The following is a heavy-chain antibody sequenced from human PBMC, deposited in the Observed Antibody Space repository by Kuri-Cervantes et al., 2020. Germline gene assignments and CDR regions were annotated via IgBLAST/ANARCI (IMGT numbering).Heavy chain of an antibody. CDR3: AREASCSGGSCYCDY. V-gene: IGHV1-2*04. J-gene: IGHJ4*02. CDR1: GYTFTGYY. Sequence: ASVKVSCKASGYTFTGYYMHWVRQAPGQGLEWMGWINPNSGGTNYAQKFQGWVTMTRDTSISTAYMELSRLRSDDTAVYYCAREASCSGGSCYCDYWGQGTLVTVSS. D-gene: IGHD2-15*01. CDR2: INPNSGGT.